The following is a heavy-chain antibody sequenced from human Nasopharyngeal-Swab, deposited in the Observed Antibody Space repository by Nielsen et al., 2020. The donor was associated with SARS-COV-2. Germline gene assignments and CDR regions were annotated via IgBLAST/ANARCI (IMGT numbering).Heavy chain of an antibody. CDR2: ISSSSSYI. J-gene: IGHJ3*02. Sequence: WIRQPPGKGLEWVSSISSSSSYIYYVDSVKGRFTISRDNAKNSLYLQMNSLRAEDTAVYYCARGRGYSSSYDAFDIWGQGTMVPSPQ. V-gene: IGHV3-21*01. CDR3: ARGRGYSSSYDAFDI. D-gene: IGHD6-13*01.